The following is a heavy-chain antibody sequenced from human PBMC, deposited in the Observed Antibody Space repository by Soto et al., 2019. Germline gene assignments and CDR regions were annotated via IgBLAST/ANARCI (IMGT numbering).Heavy chain of an antibody. Sequence: SETLSLTCAVSGASISGSYYYLACLRQSPGKGPEWIGSVFYTGFTSYNPSLESRVSVSVDTSKSQFSLKLSAVTAADTAVYYCATSQKGYNWNYFDHWGQGALVTVSS. V-gene: IGHV4-39*01. J-gene: IGHJ4*02. CDR3: ATSQKGYNWNYFDH. CDR2: VFYTGFT. CDR1: GASISGSYYY. D-gene: IGHD1-20*01.